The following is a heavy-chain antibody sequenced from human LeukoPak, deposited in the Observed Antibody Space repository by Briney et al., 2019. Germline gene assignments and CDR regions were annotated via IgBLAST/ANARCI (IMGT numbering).Heavy chain of an antibody. J-gene: IGHJ4*02. Sequence: SETLSLTCTVSGGSISSNTYYWGWIRQPPGKGLGWIGSTFYSGNTYYNPSLKSRVTISVDTSKNHFSLKLSSVTAADTAVYYCARHLPYSSSSYFNYWGQGTLVTVSS. CDR1: GGSISSNTYY. V-gene: IGHV4-39*01. CDR3: ARHLPYSSSSYFNY. D-gene: IGHD6-6*01. CDR2: TFYSGNT.